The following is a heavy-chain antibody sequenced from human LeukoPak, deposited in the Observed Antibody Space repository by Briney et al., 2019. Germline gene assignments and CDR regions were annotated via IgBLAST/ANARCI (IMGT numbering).Heavy chain of an antibody. Sequence: PSETLSLTCTVSGGSISSYYWSWIRQPPGKGLEWIGYIYYSGSTNYNPSLKTRVTISVDTSKNQFSLKLSSVTAADTAVYYCARGYSSSWYYFDYWGQGTLVTVSS. V-gene: IGHV4-59*01. CDR3: ARGYSSSWYYFDY. D-gene: IGHD6-13*01. CDR2: IYYSGST. J-gene: IGHJ4*02. CDR1: GGSISSYY.